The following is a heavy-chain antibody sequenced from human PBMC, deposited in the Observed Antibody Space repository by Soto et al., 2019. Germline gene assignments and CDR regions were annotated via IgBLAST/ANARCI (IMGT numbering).Heavy chain of an antibody. CDR1: GGALSNYV. CDR2: IIPIFGTA. J-gene: IGHJ4*02. V-gene: IGHV1-69*01. D-gene: IGHD5-12*01. CDR3: AGEGFSGGYFGS. Sequence: QVQLVQSGAEVKKPGSSVRVSCKASGGALSNYVINWVRQAPGQGLEWMGGIIPIFGTANYAQRYQGRVTITADDSTSTAYMDLSSLRSEDTAVYDCAGEGFSGGYFGSWGQGTLVTVSS.